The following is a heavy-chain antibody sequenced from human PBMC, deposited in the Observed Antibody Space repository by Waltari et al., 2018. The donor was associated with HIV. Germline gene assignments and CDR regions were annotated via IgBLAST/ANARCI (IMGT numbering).Heavy chain of an antibody. CDR2: IYWDNDK. D-gene: IGHD4-4*01. J-gene: IGHJ4*02. CDR1: GFSLITSGVS. Sequence: QITLKESGPTLVKPTPTLTLTCSFSGFSLITSGVSVGWIRQPPGKALEWLALIYWDNDKSYSPSLKSRLTITKDTSKNQVVLTMTNMDPVDTATYYCAHRLSNYGYLDYWGQGTLVTVSS. CDR3: AHRLSNYGYLDY. V-gene: IGHV2-5*02.